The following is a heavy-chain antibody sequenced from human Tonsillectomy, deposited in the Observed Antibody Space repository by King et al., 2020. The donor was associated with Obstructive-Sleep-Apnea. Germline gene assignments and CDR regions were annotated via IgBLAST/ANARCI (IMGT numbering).Heavy chain of an antibody. CDR3: ALTRDYDSSGFPGAVDY. Sequence: QVQLQESGPGLVKPSQTLSLTCTVSGGSISTGDYYWNWIRQPPGKGLEWIGYIYYTGSTYYNPSLKSRVTISVDTSNSQFSLKLSSVTAADTAVYYCALTRDYDSSGFPGAVDYWGQGTLVTVSS. D-gene: IGHD3-22*01. CDR2: IYYTGST. J-gene: IGHJ4*02. V-gene: IGHV4-30-4*01. CDR1: GGSISTGDYY.